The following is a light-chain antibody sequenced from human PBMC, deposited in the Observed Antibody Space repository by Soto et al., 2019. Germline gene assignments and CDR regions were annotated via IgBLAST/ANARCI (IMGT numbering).Light chain of an antibody. CDR1: QSISSW. V-gene: IGKV1-5*03. Sequence: DIQMTQSPSPLSASVGDRVTSTCRASQSISSWLAWYQQQPGKAPKLLIYKESSLESGVPSRFSGSGSVTDCPLTISRLPPDDFATYYCQQYNSDSRTFGHGTTVAIQ. CDR2: KES. CDR3: QQYNSDSRT. J-gene: IGKJ1*01.